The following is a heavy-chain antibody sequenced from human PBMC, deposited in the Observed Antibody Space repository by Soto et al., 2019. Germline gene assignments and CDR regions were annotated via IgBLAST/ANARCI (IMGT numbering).Heavy chain of an antibody. Sequence: ASVKVSCKASGYTFTGYSMHWVRQAPGQGLEWMGWINPNISVTNHAQKIQGWVTMTRDTSISTAYMELSRLRSDDTAVYYCARDGIAVAGFNAFDIWGQGTMVTVSS. CDR3: ARDGIAVAGFNAFDI. V-gene: IGHV1-2*04. J-gene: IGHJ3*02. D-gene: IGHD6-19*01. CDR2: INPNISVT. CDR1: GYTFTGYS.